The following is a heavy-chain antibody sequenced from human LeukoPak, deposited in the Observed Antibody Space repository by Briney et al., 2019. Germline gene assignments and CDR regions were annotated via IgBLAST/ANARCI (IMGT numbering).Heavy chain of an antibody. J-gene: IGHJ5*02. CDR1: GYTFTSYY. CDR3: ARGYTGGGSSWSDNWFDP. D-gene: IGHD6-13*01. V-gene: IGHV1-46*01. CDR2: INPSSGTT. Sequence: ASVKASCKASGYTFTSYYMHWVRQAPGQGLEWMGIINPSSGTTTYAQKFQGRVTMTRDTSTSTVYMELSGLMSEDTAVYYCARGYTGGGSSWSDNWFDPWGQGTLVTVSS.